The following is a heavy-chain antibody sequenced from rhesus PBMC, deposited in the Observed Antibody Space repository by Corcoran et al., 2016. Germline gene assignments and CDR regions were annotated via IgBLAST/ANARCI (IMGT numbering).Heavy chain of an antibody. D-gene: IGHD6-25*01. J-gene: IGHJ2*01. V-gene: IGHV4-122*02. CDR1: GYSISSGYG. CDR3: ARVPYSGSFWYFDL. CDR2: ICYSGST. Sequence: QLQLQESGPGLVKPSETLSLTCAVSGYSISSGYGWSWIRQPPGKGLEGIGYICYSGSTSYNPSLKGRVTISGDTAKNQFSLKLSSVTAADTAVYYCARVPYSGSFWYFDLWGPGTPITISA.